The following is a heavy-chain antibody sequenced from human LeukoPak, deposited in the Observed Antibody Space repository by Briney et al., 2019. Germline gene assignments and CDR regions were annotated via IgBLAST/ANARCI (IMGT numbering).Heavy chain of an antibody. CDR1: GYTFTGYY. J-gene: IGHJ4*02. CDR3: ARDSVTTIYPRSGFDY. CDR2: INPNSGGT. D-gene: IGHD4-11*01. V-gene: IGHV1-2*02. Sequence: ASVKVSCKASGYTFTGYYMHWVRQAPGQGLEWLGWINPNSGGTNYAQKFQGRVTMTRDTSISTAYMELSRLRSDDTAVYYCARDSVTTIYPRSGFDYWGQGTLVTVSS.